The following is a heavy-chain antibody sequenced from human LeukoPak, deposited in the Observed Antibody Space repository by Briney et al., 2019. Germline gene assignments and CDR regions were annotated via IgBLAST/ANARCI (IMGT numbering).Heavy chain of an antibody. CDR2: ISAYNGNT. Sequence: VASVTVSCKASGYTFTNYAISGVRQAPGQGLEGMGRISAYNGNTSYAQKFQDRVILTTDTSTSTAYMELRSLRSDDTAVYYCARTRARYCSGGSCRNWFDPWGQGTLVTVSS. J-gene: IGHJ5*02. CDR1: GYTFTNYA. CDR3: ARTRARYCSGGSCRNWFDP. D-gene: IGHD2-15*01. V-gene: IGHV1-18*01.